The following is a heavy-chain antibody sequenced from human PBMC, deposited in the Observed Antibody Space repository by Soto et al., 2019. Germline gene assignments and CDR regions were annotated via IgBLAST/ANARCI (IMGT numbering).Heavy chain of an antibody. Sequence: GGSLRLSCAASGFTFSSYGMHWVRQAPGKGLEWVAVISYDGSNKYYADSVKGRFTISRDNSKNTLYLQMNSLRAEDTAVYYCAKEEWIQLWNQDYWGQGTLVTVS. D-gene: IGHD5-18*01. V-gene: IGHV3-30*18. CDR2: ISYDGSNK. J-gene: IGHJ4*02. CDR3: AKEEWIQLWNQDY. CDR1: GFTFSSYG.